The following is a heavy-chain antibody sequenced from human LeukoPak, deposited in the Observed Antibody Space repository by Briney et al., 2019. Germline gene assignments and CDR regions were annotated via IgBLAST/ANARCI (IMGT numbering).Heavy chain of an antibody. V-gene: IGHV1-69*05. CDR1: VGTFSSYA. CDR3: ARSVSGWYDANWFDP. J-gene: IGHJ5*02. Sequence: SVKVSCKASVGTFSSYAISWVRQAPGQGLEWMGGIIPIFGTANYAQKFQGRVTITTDESTSTAYMELSSLRSEDTAVYYCARSVSGWYDANWFDPWGQGTLVTVSS. D-gene: IGHD6-19*01. CDR2: IIPIFGTA.